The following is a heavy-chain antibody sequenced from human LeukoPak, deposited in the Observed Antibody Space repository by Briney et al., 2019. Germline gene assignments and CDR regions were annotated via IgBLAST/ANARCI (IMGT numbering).Heavy chain of an antibody. V-gene: IGHV3-7*01. D-gene: IGHD2-2*01. Sequence: GGSLRLSCAASGFTFSSYWMSWVRQAPGKGLEWVANIKQDGSEKYYVDSVKGRFTISRDNAKNSLYLQMNSLRAEDTAVYYCARSGTSALFLSWFDSWGQGTLVTVSS. CDR1: GFTFSSYW. J-gene: IGHJ5*01. CDR2: IKQDGSEK. CDR3: ARSGTSALFLSWFDS.